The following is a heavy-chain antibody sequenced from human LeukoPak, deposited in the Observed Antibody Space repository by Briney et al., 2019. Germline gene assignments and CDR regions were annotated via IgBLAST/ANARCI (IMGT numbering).Heavy chain of an antibody. CDR2: INAGNGNT. V-gene: IGHV1-3*01. J-gene: IGHJ3*02. D-gene: IGHD5-18*01. Sequence: GASVKVSCKASGYTFTSYAMHWVRQAPGQRLEWMGWINAGNGNTKYSQKFQERVTITRDMSTSTAYMELSSLRSEDTAVYYCAAASGYSYGLLGDAFDIWGQGTMVTVSS. CDR3: AAASGYSYGLLGDAFDI. CDR1: GYTFTSYA.